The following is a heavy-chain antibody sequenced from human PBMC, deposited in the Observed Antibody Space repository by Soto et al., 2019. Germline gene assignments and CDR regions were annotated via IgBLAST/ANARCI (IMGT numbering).Heavy chain of an antibody. V-gene: IGHV1-69*06. Sequence: QVQLVQSGAEVKKPGSSVKVSCKASGGTFSSYAISWVRQAPGQGLEWTGGIIPIFGTANYAQKFQGRVTITADKSPSTAYVELSSLRSEDTAVYYCARVGSGDDPGYFDYWGQGTLVTVSS. J-gene: IGHJ4*02. CDR2: IIPIFGTA. CDR3: ARVGSGDDPGYFDY. D-gene: IGHD5-12*01. CDR1: GGTFSSYA.